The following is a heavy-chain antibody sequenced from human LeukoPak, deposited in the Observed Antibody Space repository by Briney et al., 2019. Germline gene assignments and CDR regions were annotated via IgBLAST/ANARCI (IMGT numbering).Heavy chain of an antibody. CDR2: ISSSGSTI. CDR3: ARGSDIVVVVAAISDYYFDY. Sequence: GGSLRLSCAASGFTFSSYEMNWVRQAPGKGLEWVSYISSSGSTIYYADSVKGRFTISRDNAKNSLYLQMNSLRAEDTAVYYRARGSDIVVVVAAISDYYFDYWGQGTLVTVSS. CDR1: GFTFSSYE. J-gene: IGHJ4*02. V-gene: IGHV3-48*03. D-gene: IGHD2-15*01.